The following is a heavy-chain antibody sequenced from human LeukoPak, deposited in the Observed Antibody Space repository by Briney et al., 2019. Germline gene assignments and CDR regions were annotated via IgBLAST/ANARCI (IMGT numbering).Heavy chain of an antibody. D-gene: IGHD2-21*02. CDR2: INSRGGRT. V-gene: IGHV1-46*01. CDR1: GYTFTSYY. Sequence: ASVKVSRKASGYTFTSYYIHWVRQAPAQGLEWMGIINSRGGRTNYAKESQRRVTMTRDTSTTTVYTELSSLRSEATAVYSSARDRGCGTNCYSAFDISGEGELLTVSS. J-gene: IGHJ3*02. CDR3: ARDRGCGTNCYSAFDI.